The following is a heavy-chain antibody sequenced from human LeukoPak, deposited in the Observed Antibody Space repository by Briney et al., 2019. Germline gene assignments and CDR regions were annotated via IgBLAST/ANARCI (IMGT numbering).Heavy chain of an antibody. J-gene: IGHJ6*02. Sequence: GGSLRLSCAASGFTFSSFALSWVRQAPGKGLEWVSAISGSGGSTYYADSVKGRFTISRDNSKNTLYLQMNSLRADDTAVYYCAKTVGPYYYYKMDVWSQGTTVTVSS. V-gene: IGHV3-23*01. CDR1: GFTFSSFA. CDR3: AKTVGPYYYYKMDV. CDR2: ISGSGGST. D-gene: IGHD3-16*01.